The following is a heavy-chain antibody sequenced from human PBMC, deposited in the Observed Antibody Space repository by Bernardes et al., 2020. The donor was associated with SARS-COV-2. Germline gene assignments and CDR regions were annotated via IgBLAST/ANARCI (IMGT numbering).Heavy chain of an antibody. J-gene: IGHJ4*02. Sequence: GGSLRLSCAASGVTFSLYGMHWVRQAPGKGLEWVAVISHDGTNKNHADSVKGQFTISRDNSKNTLYLQMNSLRAEDTAVYYCVRGLITSSWYTAPFDYWGQGTIVTVSS. CDR2: ISHDGTNK. V-gene: IGHV3-30*03. CDR3: VRGLITSSWYTAPFDY. D-gene: IGHD6-13*01. CDR1: GVTFSLYG.